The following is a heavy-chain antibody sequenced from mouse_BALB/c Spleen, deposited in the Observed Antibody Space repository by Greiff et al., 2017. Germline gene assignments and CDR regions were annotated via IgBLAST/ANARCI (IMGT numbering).Heavy chain of an antibody. CDR2: ISNGGGST. D-gene: IGHD1-1*01. Sequence: EVKLMESGGGLVQPGGSLKLSCAASGFTFSSYTMSWVRQTPEKRLEWVAYISNGGGSTYYTDTVKGRFTISRDNAKNSLYLHMRSLKSEDTAMSYCARRCDYGSSPYFDVWGAGTTVTVSS. CDR1: GFTFSSYT. V-gene: IGHV5-12-2*01. J-gene: IGHJ1*01. CDR3: ARRCDYGSSPYFDV.